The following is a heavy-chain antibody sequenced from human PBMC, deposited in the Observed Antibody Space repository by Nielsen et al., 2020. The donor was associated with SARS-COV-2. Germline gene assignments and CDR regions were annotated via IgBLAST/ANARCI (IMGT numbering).Heavy chain of an antibody. CDR3: ARVRSGSYFDHFDY. J-gene: IGHJ4*02. CDR2: ISYDGSNK. D-gene: IGHD1-26*01. V-gene: IGHV3-30-3*01. CDR1: GFTFSSYA. Sequence: GESLKISCAASGFTFSSYAMSWVRQAPGKGLEWVAVISYDGSNKYYADSVKGRFTISRDNSKNTLYLQMNSLRAEDTAVYYCARVRSGSYFDHFDYWGQGTLVTVSS.